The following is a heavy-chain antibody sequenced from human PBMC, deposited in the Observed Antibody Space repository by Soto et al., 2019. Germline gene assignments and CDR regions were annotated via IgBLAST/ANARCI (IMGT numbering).Heavy chain of an antibody. CDR1: GGSISSGGYY. Sequence: PSDTLSLTCTVSGGSISSGGYYWSWIRQNPGKGLEWIGYIFYSGTTNYNPSLKSRLTISVDTSKNQFSLKLKSLTAADTAVYYCARDESTTDAFEIWGQGTVVTVSS. CDR2: IFYSGTT. V-gene: IGHV4-31*03. CDR3: ARDESTTDAFEI. J-gene: IGHJ3*02. D-gene: IGHD4-17*01.